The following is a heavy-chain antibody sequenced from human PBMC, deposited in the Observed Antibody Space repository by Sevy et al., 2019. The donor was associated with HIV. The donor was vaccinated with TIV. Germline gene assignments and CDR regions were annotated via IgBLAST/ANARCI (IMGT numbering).Heavy chain of an antibody. CDR1: GFTFGDYS. CDR2: ITWDSGSA. D-gene: IGHD5-12*01. CDR3: AKGRSVGYNHGTGTCIPDH. J-gene: IGHJ5*02. V-gene: IGHV3-43D*03. Sequence: GGSQRLSCAASGFTFGDYSMYWVRQVPGKGLEWVSVITWDSGSAYYSASVEGRFTISRDNIKDFLHLQMNSLTPDDSALYFCAKGRSVGYNHGTGTCIPDHWGPGTLVTVSS.